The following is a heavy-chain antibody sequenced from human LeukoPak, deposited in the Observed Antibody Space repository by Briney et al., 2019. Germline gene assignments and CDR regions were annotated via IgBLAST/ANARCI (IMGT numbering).Heavy chain of an antibody. CDR2: IYYSGTT. CDR1: GGSISSYY. CDR3: ASGGCTNGVCYTGGYYFDY. Sequence: PSETLSLTCTVSGGSISSYYWSWIRQPPGKGLEWIGYIYYSGTTNYNPSLKSRVTISVDTSKNQFSLKLSSVTAADTAVYYCASGGCTNGVCYTGGYYFDYWGQGTLVTVSS. J-gene: IGHJ4*02. D-gene: IGHD2-8*01. V-gene: IGHV4-59*01.